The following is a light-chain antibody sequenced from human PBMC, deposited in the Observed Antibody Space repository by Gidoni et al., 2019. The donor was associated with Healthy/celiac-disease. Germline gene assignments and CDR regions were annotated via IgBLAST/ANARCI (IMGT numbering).Light chain of an antibody. CDR3: QHADA. CDR1: QDISNY. J-gene: IGKJ3*01. CDR2: DAS. V-gene: IGKV1-33*01. Sequence: DIQMTQSPSSLSASVGDRVTITCQASQDISNYLNWYQQKPGKAPKLLIYDASNLETGVPSRFSGSGSGTYFTFTISSLQPEYIATYYWQHADAFGPGTKVDIK.